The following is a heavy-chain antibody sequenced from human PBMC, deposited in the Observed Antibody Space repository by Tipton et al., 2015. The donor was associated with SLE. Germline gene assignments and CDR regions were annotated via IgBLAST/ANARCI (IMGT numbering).Heavy chain of an antibody. J-gene: IGHJ4*02. V-gene: IGHV4-59*01. CDR1: GGSISSYY. CDR3: ARLSSSQLPYYFDY. CDR2: IYYSGST. D-gene: IGHD6-6*01. Sequence: TLSLTCTVSGGSISSYYWSWIRQPPGKGLEWIGYIYYSGSTNYNPSLKSRVTISVDTSKNQFSLKLSSVTAADTAVYYCARLSSSQLPYYFDYWGQGTLVTVSS.